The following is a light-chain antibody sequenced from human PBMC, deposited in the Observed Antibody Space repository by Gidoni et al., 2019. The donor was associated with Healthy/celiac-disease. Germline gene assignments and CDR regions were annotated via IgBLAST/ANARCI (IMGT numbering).Light chain of an antibody. CDR1: SGHSSYA. CDR3: QTWGTGIHVSWV. V-gene: IGLV4-69*01. J-gene: IGLJ3*02. CDR2: LNSDGSH. Sequence: QLVLTQSPSASASLGASVKLTCTLSSGHSSYAIAWHQQQPEKGPRYLMKLNSDGSHSKGDGIPDRFSGSSSGAERYLTISSLQSEDEADYYCQTWGTGIHVSWVFGGGTKLTVL.